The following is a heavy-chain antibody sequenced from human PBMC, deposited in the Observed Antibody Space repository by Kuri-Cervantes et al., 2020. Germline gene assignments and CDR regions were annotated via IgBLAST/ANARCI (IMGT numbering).Heavy chain of an antibody. J-gene: IGHJ1*01. Sequence: SETLSLTCTVSGGSISSYYWSWIRQPPGKGLEWIGYIYYSGSTYYNPSLKSRVTISVDTSKNQFSLKLSSVTAADTAVYYCARGRRDRVYFFFQHWGQGTLVTVSS. V-gene: IGHV4-59*12. CDR1: GGSISSYY. CDR2: IYYSGST. D-gene: IGHD5-24*01. CDR3: ARGRRDRVYFFFQH.